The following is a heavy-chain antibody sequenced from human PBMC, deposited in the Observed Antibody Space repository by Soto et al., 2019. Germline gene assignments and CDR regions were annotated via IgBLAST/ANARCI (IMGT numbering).Heavy chain of an antibody. D-gene: IGHD2-21*01. J-gene: IGHJ5*02. Sequence: QVQLQESGPGLVKPSQTLSLTCTVSGGSIRGGDYYWTWIRQPPGKGLEWIGYISYSGSTFYNPSRKSRVTISIDTSKNHFSLTLSSVTAADTAVYFCARAPGEPIWFDPWGQGTLVIVSS. CDR3: ARAPGEPIWFDP. V-gene: IGHV4-30-4*01. CDR1: GGSIRGGDYY. CDR2: ISYSGST.